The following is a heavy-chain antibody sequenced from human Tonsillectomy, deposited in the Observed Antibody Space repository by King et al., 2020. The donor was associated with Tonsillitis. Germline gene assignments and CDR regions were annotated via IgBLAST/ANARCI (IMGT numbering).Heavy chain of an antibody. CDR1: GFTFSSYA. D-gene: IGHD6-19*01. CDR2: ISYDGNIK. J-gene: IGHJ4*02. CDR3: AKEDYSGCPFES. V-gene: IGHV3-30*02. Sequence: VQLVESGGGVVQPGGSLRLSCGASGFTFSSYAMHWVRQAPGKGLEWVAFISYDGNIKYYADSVKGRFTISRDNSKNTLYVQMNSLTPEDTAVFYCAKEDYSGCPFESWGQGTPVTVSS.